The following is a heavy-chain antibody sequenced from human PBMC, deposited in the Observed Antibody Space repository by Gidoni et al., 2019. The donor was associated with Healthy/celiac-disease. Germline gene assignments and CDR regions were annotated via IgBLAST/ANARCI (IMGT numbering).Heavy chain of an antibody. CDR3: ARDNWNDGHNWFDP. V-gene: IGHV3-21*01. D-gene: IGHD1-20*01. J-gene: IGHJ5*02. Sequence: EVQLVASGGGLVKPGVSLRLSFSASGFPFSSYSMNWVRQAPGKGLEWVSSMSSSSSYIYYADSVKGRFTSSRDNAKNSLYLQMNSLRAEETAVYYCARDNWNDGHNWFDPWGQGTLVTVSS. CDR2: MSSSSSYI. CDR1: GFPFSSYS.